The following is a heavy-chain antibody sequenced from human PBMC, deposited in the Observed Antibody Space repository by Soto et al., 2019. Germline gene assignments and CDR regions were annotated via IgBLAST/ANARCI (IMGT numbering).Heavy chain of an antibody. CDR1: GFTFSSYE. Sequence: EVQLVESGGGLVQPGGSLRLSCAASGFTFSSYEMNWVRQAPGKGLEWVSYISSSGSTIYYADSVKGRFTISRDNAKHSLYLQMNSLRAEDTAVYYCARITGGRYTHAKGYFDYWGQGTLVTVSS. D-gene: IGHD5-18*01. J-gene: IGHJ4*02. V-gene: IGHV3-48*03. CDR2: ISSSGSTI. CDR3: ARITGGRYTHAKGYFDY.